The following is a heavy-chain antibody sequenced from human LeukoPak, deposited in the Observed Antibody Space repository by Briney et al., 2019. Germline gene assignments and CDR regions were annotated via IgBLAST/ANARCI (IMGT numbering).Heavy chain of an antibody. CDR1: GGSISSNY. CDR3: ARVKRVAVAEYYYYYGLDV. CDR2: ISNRGST. Sequence: SETLSLTCTVSGGSISSNYWSWIRQPPGKGLEWIGYISNRGSTNYNPSLESRVTISVDTSKNQFSLKLRSVTAADTAVYYCARVKRVAVAEYYYYYGLDVWGQGTTVTVSS. V-gene: IGHV4-59*01. D-gene: IGHD6-19*01. J-gene: IGHJ6*02.